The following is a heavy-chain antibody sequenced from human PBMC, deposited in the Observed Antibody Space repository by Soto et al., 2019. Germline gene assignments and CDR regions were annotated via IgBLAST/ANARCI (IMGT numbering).Heavy chain of an antibody. CDR3: ARAVRYFPSYFDY. CDR2: IYYSGST. CDR1: GGSISSGGYY. J-gene: IGHJ4*02. Sequence: SETLSLTCTVSGGSISSGGYYWSWIRQHPGKGLEWIGYIYYSGSTYYNPSLKSRVTISVDTSKNQFSLKLSSVTAADTAVYYCARAVRYFPSYFDYWGQGTLVTVSS. V-gene: IGHV4-31*03. D-gene: IGHD3-9*01.